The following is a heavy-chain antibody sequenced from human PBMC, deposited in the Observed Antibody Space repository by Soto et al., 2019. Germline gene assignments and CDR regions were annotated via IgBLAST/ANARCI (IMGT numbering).Heavy chain of an antibody. V-gene: IGHV1-69*02. CDR3: ASCGGDCYKMGY. CDR1: GGTFSSYT. J-gene: IGHJ4*02. CDR2: IIPILGIA. D-gene: IGHD2-21*02. Sequence: QVQLVQSGAEVKKPGSSVKVSCKASGGTFSSYTISWVRQAPGQGLEWMGRIIPILGIANYAQKFQGRVTITADKSPSTAYMELSSLRSEDTAVYYCASCGGDCYKMGYWGQGTLVTVSS.